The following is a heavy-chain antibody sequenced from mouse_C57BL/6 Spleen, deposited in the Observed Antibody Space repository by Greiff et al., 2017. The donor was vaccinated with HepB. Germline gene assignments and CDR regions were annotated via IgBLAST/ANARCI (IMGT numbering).Heavy chain of an antibody. J-gene: IGHJ1*03. D-gene: IGHD2-12*01. V-gene: IGHV2-5*01. CDR2: IWRGGST. Sequence: VKLEESGPGLVQPSQSLSITCTVSGFSLTSYGVHWVRQSPGKGLEWLGVIWRGGSTDYNAAFMSRLSITKDNSKSQVFFKMNSLQADDTAIYYCANYYNDIWYFDVWGTGTTVTVSS. CDR1: GFSLTSYG. CDR3: ANYYNDIWYFDV.